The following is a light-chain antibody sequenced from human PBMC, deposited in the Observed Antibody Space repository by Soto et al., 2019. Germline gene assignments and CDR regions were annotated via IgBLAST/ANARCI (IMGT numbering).Light chain of an antibody. V-gene: IGLV2-14*01. CDR1: SSDVGGYNY. CDR3: SSYTSSSTPPYV. J-gene: IGLJ1*01. Sequence: QSALTQPASVSGSPGQSITISCTGTSSDVGGYNYVSWYQQPPGKAPKLMIYEVSNRPSGVSNLFSGSESGHTAFLTISGLQAEDEADYCCSSYTSSSTPPYVPGTGTKVTVL. CDR2: EVS.